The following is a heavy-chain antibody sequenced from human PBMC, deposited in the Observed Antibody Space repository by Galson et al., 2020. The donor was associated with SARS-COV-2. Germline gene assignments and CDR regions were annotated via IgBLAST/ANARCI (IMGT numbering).Heavy chain of an antibody. CDR1: GFRFANNW. D-gene: IGHD5-12*01. V-gene: IGHV3-7*01. Sequence: PGGSLRLSCAASGFRFANNWMSWVRQAPGKGLQWVANIKQDGSDRYYVDSVRGRFTISSDYAKNSVYLQMNNLRVDDTAVYYCARDEDGYNEVWGQGTLVAVSS. CDR2: IKQDGSDR. J-gene: IGHJ4*02. CDR3: ARDEDGYNEV.